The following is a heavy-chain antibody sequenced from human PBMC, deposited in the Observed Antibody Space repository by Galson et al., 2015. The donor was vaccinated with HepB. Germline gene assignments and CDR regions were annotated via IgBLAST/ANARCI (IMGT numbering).Heavy chain of an antibody. D-gene: IGHD3-10*01. Sequence: SLRLSCAATGFIFDDDDMSWVRQVPGKGLEWVSGINWNGCDTTYADSVKGRFTISRDNAENSLYLQMNSLRAEDTALYYCARDETTMARGAIHKWYSGYWGQGILVTVSS. J-gene: IGHJ4*02. CDR2: INWNGCDT. V-gene: IGHV3-20*04. CDR1: GFIFDDDD. CDR3: ARDETTMARGAIHKWYSGY.